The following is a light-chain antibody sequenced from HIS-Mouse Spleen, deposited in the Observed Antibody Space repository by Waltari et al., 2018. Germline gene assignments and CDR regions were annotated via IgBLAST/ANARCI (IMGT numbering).Light chain of an antibody. J-gene: IGLJ2*01. V-gene: IGLV3-10*01. CDR1: ALPKKY. Sequence: SYELTQPPSVSVSPGQTARITCSGDALPKKYAYWYQQKSGQAPVLVIYEASKPPSGIPGRFSGSSSGTMATLTISGAQVEDEADYYCYSTDSSGNHRVFGGGTKLTVL. CDR2: EAS. CDR3: YSTDSSGNHRV.